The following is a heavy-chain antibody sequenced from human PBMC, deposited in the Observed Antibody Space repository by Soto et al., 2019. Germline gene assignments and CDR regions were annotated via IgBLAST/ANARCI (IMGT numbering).Heavy chain of an antibody. CDR2: INSYNGNT. D-gene: IGHD3-10*01. CDR1: GYIFINYG. J-gene: IGHJ4*02. V-gene: IGHV1-18*01. Sequence: QVQLVQSGAEVKKPGASVKVSCKASGYIFINYGISWVRQAPGQGLEWMGWINSYNGNTNSAQKLQSRVTMTTDTATNTAYMELRSLIADDTAVYYCARSAGVVDGDDYWGQGTLVTVSS. CDR3: ARSAGVVDGDDY.